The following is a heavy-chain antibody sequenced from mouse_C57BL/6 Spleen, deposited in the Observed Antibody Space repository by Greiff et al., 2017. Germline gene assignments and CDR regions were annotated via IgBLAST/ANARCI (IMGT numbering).Heavy chain of an antibody. CDR2: ILPGSGST. J-gene: IGHJ2*01. Sequence: QVQLQQSGAELMKPGASVKLSCKATGYTFTGYWIEWVKQRPGHGLEWIGEILPGSGSTNYNEKFKGKATFTADTSSNTAYMQLSSLTTEDSASYYWASPPGLTGTGGYWGQGTTLTVAS. V-gene: IGHV1-9*01. D-gene: IGHD4-1*01. CDR3: ASPPGLTGTGGY. CDR1: GYTFTGYW.